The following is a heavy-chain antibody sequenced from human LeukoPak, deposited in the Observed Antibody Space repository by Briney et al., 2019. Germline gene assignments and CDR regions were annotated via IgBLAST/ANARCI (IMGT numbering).Heavy chain of an antibody. CDR3: ARGWNDADLPYYYCYMDV. J-gene: IGHJ6*03. Sequence: SVKVSCKASGGTFSSYAISWVRQAPGQGLEWMGRIIPIFGTANYAQKFQGRVTITTDESTSTAYMELSSLRSEDTAVYYCARGWNDADLPYYYCYMDVWGKGTTVTVSS. V-gene: IGHV1-69*05. CDR1: GGTFSSYA. D-gene: IGHD1-1*01. CDR2: IIPIFGTA.